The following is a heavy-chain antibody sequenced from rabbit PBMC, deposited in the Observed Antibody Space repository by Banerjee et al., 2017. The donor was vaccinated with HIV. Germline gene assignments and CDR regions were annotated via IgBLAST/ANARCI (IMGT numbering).Heavy chain of an antibody. CDR3: ARADYYNGVDL. Sequence: QEQLVESGGGLVQPEGSLTTTCTASGFSFSSSYWISWVRQAPGKGLEVIACIYSGSTDYASWAKGRFTISKTSSTTVTLQMTSLTAADTATYFCARADYYNGVDLWGPGTLVTVS. D-gene: IGHD1-1*01. CDR1: GFSFSSSYW. V-gene: IGHV1S45*01. J-gene: IGHJ6*01. CDR2: IYSGST.